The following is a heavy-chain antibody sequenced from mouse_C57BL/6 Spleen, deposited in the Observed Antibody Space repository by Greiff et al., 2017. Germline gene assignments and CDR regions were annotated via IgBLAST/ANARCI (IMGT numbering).Heavy chain of an antibody. D-gene: IGHD2-3*01. Sequence: EVKVVESEGGLVQPGSSMKLSCTASGFTFSDYYMAWVRQVPEKGLEWVANINYDGSSTYYLDSLKSRFIISRDNAKNLLYLQMSSLKSEDTATYYCAKIYDGYYGVLDYWGQGTSVTVSS. V-gene: IGHV5-16*01. CDR3: AKIYDGYYGVLDY. CDR2: INYDGSST. J-gene: IGHJ4*01. CDR1: GFTFSDYY.